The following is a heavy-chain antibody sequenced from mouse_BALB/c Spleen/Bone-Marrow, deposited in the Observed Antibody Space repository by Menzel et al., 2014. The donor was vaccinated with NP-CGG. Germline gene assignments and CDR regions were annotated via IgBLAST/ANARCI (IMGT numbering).Heavy chain of an antibody. CDR3: AFYYYGSSLFAY. Sequence: VQLQQSGAVLVKPGASVKLSCTASGFNIKDTYMHWVKQRPEQGLEWIGRIDPANGNTKYDPKFQGKATITADTSSNTAYLQLSSLTSEDTAVYYCAFYYYGSSLFAYWGQGTLVTVSA. D-gene: IGHD1-1*01. J-gene: IGHJ3*01. V-gene: IGHV14-3*02. CDR1: GFNIKDTY. CDR2: IDPANGNT.